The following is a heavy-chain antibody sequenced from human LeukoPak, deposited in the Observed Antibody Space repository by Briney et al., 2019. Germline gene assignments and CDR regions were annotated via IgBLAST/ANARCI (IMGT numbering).Heavy chain of an antibody. V-gene: IGHV4-39*07. CDR1: GGSISSSSYY. CDR2: IYYSGST. J-gene: IGHJ4*02. D-gene: IGHD3-22*01. Sequence: SETLPLTCTVSGGSISSSSYYWGWIRQPPGKGLEWIGSIYYSGSTNYNPSLKSRVTISVDTSKNQFSLKLSSVTAADTAVYYCARLDYDSSGYFGPNYFDYWGQGTLVTVSS. CDR3: ARLDYDSSGYFGPNYFDY.